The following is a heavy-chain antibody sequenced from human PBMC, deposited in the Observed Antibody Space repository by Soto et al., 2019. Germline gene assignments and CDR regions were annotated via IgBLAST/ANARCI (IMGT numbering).Heavy chain of an antibody. CDR1: GGTFSSYA. V-gene: IGHV1-69*13. J-gene: IGHJ6*02. Sequence: SVKVSCKASGGTFSSYAISWVRQAPGQGLEWMGGIIPIFGTANYAQRFQGRVTITADESTSTAYMELSSLRSEDTAVYYCAAFHFIAAAGDYYYGMDVWGQGTTVTVSS. D-gene: IGHD6-13*01. CDR2: IIPIFGTA. CDR3: AAFHFIAAAGDYYYGMDV.